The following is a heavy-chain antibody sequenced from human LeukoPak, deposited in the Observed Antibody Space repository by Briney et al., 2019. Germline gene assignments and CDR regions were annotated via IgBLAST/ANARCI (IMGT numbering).Heavy chain of an antibody. Sequence: GGSLRLSCAASGFTFSSYGVHWVRQAPGKGLEWVAFIRYDGSNKYYADSVKGRFTISRDNSKNTLYLQMNSLRAEDTAVYYCAKDRYYDIPFDYWGQGTLITVSS. CDR2: IRYDGSNK. V-gene: IGHV3-30*02. CDR1: GFTFSSYG. D-gene: IGHD3-9*01. CDR3: AKDRYYDIPFDY. J-gene: IGHJ4*02.